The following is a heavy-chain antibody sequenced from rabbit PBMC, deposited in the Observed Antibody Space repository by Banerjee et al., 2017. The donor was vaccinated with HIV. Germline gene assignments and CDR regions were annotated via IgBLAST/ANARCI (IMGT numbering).Heavy chain of an antibody. D-gene: IGHD6-1*01. V-gene: IGHV1S45*01. CDR3: GRDRGVGYDLNL. J-gene: IGHJ3*01. Sequence: QEQLVESGGGLVKPEGSLTLTCKASGFDLSSYYYMCWVRQAPGEGLEWIGCIYTGSGNAYYANWAKGRFTISRASSTTVTLQMTSLTDADTATYFCGRDRGVGYDLNLWGQGTLVTVS. CDR2: IYTGSGNA. CDR1: GFDLSSYYY.